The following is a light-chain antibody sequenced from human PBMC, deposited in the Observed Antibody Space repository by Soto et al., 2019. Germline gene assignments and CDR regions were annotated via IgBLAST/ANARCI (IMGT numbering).Light chain of an antibody. J-gene: IGLJ1*01. V-gene: IGLV1-40*01. CDR2: GNS. Sequence: QSVLTQPPSVSGAPGQRVTISCTGSSSNIGAGYDVHWYQQLPGTAPKLLIYGNSNRPSGVPDRFSGSKSGTSASLAITGLQAEDEADYYCQSYESSLSGSYVFGTG. CDR1: SSNIGAGYD. CDR3: QSYESSLSGSYV.